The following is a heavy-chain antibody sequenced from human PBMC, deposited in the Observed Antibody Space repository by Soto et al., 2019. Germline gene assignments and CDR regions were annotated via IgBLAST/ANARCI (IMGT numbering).Heavy chain of an antibody. CDR2: INSDGSST. CDR1: GFTFSSYW. V-gene: IGHV3-74*01. Sequence: GGSLRLSCAASGFTFSSYWMHWVRQAPGKGLVWVSRINSDGSSTSYADSVKGRFTISRDNAKNTLYLQMNSLRAEDTAVYYCARPGRGILIDYWGQGTLVTVSS. D-gene: IGHD3-16*01. CDR3: ARPGRGILIDY. J-gene: IGHJ4*02.